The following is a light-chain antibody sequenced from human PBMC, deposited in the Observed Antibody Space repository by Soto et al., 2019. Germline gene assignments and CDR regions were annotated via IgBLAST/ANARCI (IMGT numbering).Light chain of an antibody. CDR3: QHYNTYPLT. J-gene: IGKJ4*01. V-gene: IGKV1-5*03. CDR2: KAS. CDR1: QTISDW. Sequence: DIQMTQSPSTLSASVGDRVTITCRASQTISDWLAWYQQKPGKAPKLLIYKASSLETGVPSRFSGSGSGTDFTLNIRSLKPDDFATYYCQHYNTYPLTFGGGTKVEIK.